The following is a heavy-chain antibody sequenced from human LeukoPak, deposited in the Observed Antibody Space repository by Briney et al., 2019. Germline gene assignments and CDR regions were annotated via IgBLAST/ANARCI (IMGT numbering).Heavy chain of an antibody. CDR1: GFTFSSCG. V-gene: IGHV3-33*01. D-gene: IGHD1-26*01. CDR2: IWYDGSNK. CDR3: ARDGELPADY. J-gene: IGHJ4*02. Sequence: GGSLRLSCAASGFTFSSCGMHWVRQAPGKGLEWVAVIWYDGSNKYYADSVKGRFTISRDNSKNTLYLQMNSLRAKDTAVYYCARDGELPADYWGQGTLVTVSS.